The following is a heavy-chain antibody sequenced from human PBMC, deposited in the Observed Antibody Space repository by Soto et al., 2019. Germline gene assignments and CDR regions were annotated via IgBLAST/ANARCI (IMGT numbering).Heavy chain of an antibody. CDR3: TRVATAVPS. D-gene: IGHD5-18*01. CDR2: IYYRGTT. V-gene: IGHV4-59*12. Sequence: SETLSVTCNVSNGSFNFYYWSWIRQPPGKELEWIGNIYYRGTTNYNPSLQGRVTMSIDTSKNQFSLMLTSVTAADTAVYYCTRVATAVPSWGRGVLVTVSS. J-gene: IGHJ5*02. CDR1: NGSFNFYY.